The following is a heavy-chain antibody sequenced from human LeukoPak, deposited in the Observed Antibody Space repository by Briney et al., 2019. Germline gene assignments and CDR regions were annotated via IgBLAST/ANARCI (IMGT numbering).Heavy chain of an antibody. V-gene: IGHV3-48*01. Sequence: GGSVRLSCAASGFTFSSYWMHWVRQAPGKGLEWVSYISSSSSTIYYADSVKGRFTISRDNAKNSLYLQMNSLRAEDTAVYYCARDRGFWYFDLWGRGTLVTVSS. CDR3: ARDRGFWYFDL. CDR1: GFTFSSYW. D-gene: IGHD6-25*01. J-gene: IGHJ2*01. CDR2: ISSSSSTI.